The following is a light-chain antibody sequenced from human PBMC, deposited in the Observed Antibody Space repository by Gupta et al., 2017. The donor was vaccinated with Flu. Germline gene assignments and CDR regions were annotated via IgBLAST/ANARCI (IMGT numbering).Light chain of an antibody. CDR2: GAS. V-gene: IGKV3-15*01. CDR3: QHENNWPRT. Sequence: PATLSVSPGERATLSCRASQSISSNLARYQQTPGQAPRLLISGASTRASGLPARFSGSGSGTEFTLTISSLQSEDFAVYYCQHENNWPRTFGQGTKVEIK. CDR1: QSISSN. J-gene: IGKJ1*01.